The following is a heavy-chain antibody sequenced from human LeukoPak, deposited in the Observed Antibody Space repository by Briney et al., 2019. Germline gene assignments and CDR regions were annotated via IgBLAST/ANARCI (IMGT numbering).Heavy chain of an antibody. V-gene: IGHV3-30*02. CDR3: AKDRRGSCNAGSCYCCDY. CDR1: GFTFSSYG. Sequence: PGGSLRLSCAASGFTFSSYGMHWVRQAPGKGLEWVAFIRFDGSDEHYADSVKGRFTISRDNSKNTLYLQMNSLRAEDTAVYYCAKDRRGSCNAGSCYCCDYWGRGALVTVSS. CDR2: IRFDGSDE. D-gene: IGHD2-15*01. J-gene: IGHJ4*02.